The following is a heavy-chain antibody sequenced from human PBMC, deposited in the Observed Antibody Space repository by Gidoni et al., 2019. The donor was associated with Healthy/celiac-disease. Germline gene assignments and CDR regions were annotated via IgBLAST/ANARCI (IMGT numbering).Heavy chain of an antibody. CDR1: GFSLSTSGVS. J-gene: IGHJ4*02. CDR3: AHKIIRLDYFDY. CDR2: IYWNDDE. V-gene: IGHV2-5*01. Sequence: QITLKESGHTLVKPTQTLTLTCTFSGFSLSTSGVSVGWIRQPPGKALAWLALIYWNDDERYSTSLRSRLTITKDTSRNQVVLTMTNLDPVDTATYYCAHKIIRLDYFDYWGQGALVTVSS.